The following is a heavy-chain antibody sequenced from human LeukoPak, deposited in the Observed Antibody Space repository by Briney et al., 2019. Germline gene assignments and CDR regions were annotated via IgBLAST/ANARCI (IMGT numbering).Heavy chain of an antibody. CDR2: IWYDGSNK. Sequence: GRSLRLSCAASGFTFSSYGMHWVRQAPGKGLEWVAVIWYDGSNKYYADSVKGRFTISRDNSKNTLYLQMNSLRAEDTAVYYCARDQSGGQDEPWYYFDYWGQGTLVTVSS. CDR1: GFTFSSYG. D-gene: IGHD1-14*01. V-gene: IGHV3-33*01. J-gene: IGHJ4*02. CDR3: ARDQSGGQDEPWYYFDY.